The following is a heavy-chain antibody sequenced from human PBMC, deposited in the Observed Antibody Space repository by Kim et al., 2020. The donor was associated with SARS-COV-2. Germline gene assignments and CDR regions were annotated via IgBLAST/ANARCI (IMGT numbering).Heavy chain of an antibody. D-gene: IGHD5-12*01. J-gene: IGHJ6*02. CDR1: GYTFTSYD. CDR2: MNPNSGNT. V-gene: IGHV1-8*01. Sequence: ASVKVSCKASGYTFTSYDINWVRQATGQGLEWMGWMNPNSGNTGYAQKFQGRVTMTRNTSISTAYMELSSLRSEDTAVYYCATLTAGWMGYCYYYGMDVWGQGTTVTVSS. CDR3: ATLTAGWMGYCYYYGMDV.